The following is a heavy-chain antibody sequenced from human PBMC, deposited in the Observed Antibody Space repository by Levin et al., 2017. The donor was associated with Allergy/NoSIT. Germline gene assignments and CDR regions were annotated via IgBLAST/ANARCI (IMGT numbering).Heavy chain of an antibody. CDR1: GFPFSDYY. CDR3: STYRLGYCSGGSCYSAYYFYGMDV. J-gene: IGHJ6*02. V-gene: IGHV3-11*01. D-gene: IGHD2-15*01. Sequence: LSLTFAASGFPFSDYYMSWIRQAPGKGLEWVSYISTGSSTTYYADSVKGRFTISRDNAKNSLYLQMNSLRAEDTAVYYCSTYRLGYCSGGSCYSAYYFYGMDVWGQGTTVTVSS. CDR2: ISTGSSTT.